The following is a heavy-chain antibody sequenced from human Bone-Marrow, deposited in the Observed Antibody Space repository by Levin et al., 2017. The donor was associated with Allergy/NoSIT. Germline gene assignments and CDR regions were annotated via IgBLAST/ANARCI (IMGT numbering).Heavy chain of an antibody. V-gene: IGHV1-69*06. CDR3: AKEQLIMVRGNIITSNLFGMAV. J-gene: IGHJ6*02. Sequence: ASVKVSCKASGGTFGTYGISWVRQAPGQGLEWMGGISPMSGTANHAQKFQGRVTITADKSTSTVYMDLSSLTSEDTAVYYCAKEQLIMVRGNIITSNLFGMAVWGQGTTVIVSS. D-gene: IGHD3-10*01. CDR1: GGTFGTYG. CDR2: ISPMSGTA.